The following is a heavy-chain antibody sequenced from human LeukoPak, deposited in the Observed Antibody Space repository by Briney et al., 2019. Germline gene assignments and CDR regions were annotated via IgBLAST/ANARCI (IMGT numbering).Heavy chain of an antibody. V-gene: IGHV3-74*01. CDR1: GFTFSDHY. CDR3: ARDLSWNYGDF. D-gene: IGHD1-7*01. J-gene: IGHJ4*02. Sequence: PGGSLRLSCAASGFTFSDHYMDWVRQAPGKGLEWVSRVNPDGSFTSYTDSVKGRFTISRDNAKNTVYLQMNSLRVEDTAVYYCARDLSWNYGDFWGQGTLVTVSS. CDR2: VNPDGSFT.